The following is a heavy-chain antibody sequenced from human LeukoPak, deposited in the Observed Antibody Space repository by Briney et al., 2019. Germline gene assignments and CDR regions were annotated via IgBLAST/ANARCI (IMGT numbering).Heavy chain of an antibody. J-gene: IGHJ4*02. CDR1: GGSISSGDYH. CDR2: FYDSERP. V-gene: IGHV4-31*03. CDR3: ASSYYYVFDY. D-gene: IGHD3-10*02. Sequence: SETLSLTCTVSGGSISSGDYHWRWIRQHPGKGLEWFGYFYDSERPYDNPALKSRVTISVDTSKNQFSLKLSSVTADARAVYCCASSYYYVFDYWGQGTLVTVSS.